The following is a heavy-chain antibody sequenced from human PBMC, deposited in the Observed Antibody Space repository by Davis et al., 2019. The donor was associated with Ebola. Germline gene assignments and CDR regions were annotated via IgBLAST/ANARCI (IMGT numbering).Heavy chain of an antibody. CDR3: ARDSARNDYYYYGMDV. D-gene: IGHD1-1*01. Sequence: GGSLRLSCAASGFTFSSFGMHWVRQAPGKGLEYVSGISTNGGTTYYANSVRGRFTISRDNSKNTLYLQMGSLRAEDMAVYYCARDSARNDYYYYGMDVWGQGTTVTVSS. CDR1: GFTFSSFG. CDR2: ISTNGGTT. V-gene: IGHV3-64*01. J-gene: IGHJ6*02.